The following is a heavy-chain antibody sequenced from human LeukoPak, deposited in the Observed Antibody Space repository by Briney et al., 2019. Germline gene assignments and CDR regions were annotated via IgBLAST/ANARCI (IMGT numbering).Heavy chain of an antibody. D-gene: IGHD3-22*01. CDR2: INHSGST. V-gene: IGHV4-34*01. J-gene: IGHJ4*02. CDR1: GGSFSGYY. CDR3: ARGRGRWYYYDSSGYYFFDY. Sequence: PSETLSLTCAVYGGSFSGYYWSWIRQPPGKGLEWIGEINHSGSTNYNPSLKSRVTISVDTSNNQFSLKLSSVTAADTAVYYCARGRGRWYYYDSSGYYFFDYWGQGTLVTVSS.